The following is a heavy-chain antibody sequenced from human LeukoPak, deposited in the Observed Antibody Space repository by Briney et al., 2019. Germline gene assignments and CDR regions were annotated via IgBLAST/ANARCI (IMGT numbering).Heavy chain of an antibody. Sequence: AGGSLRLSCAASGFTFSSYAMSWVRQAPGKGLEWVSAISGSGGSTYYADSVKGRFTISRDNSKNTLYLQMNSLRAEDTAVYYCAKVPDDFWPEYYFDYWGQGTLVTVSS. CDR3: AKVPDDFWPEYYFDY. J-gene: IGHJ4*02. CDR2: ISGSGGST. V-gene: IGHV3-23*01. D-gene: IGHD3-3*01. CDR1: GFTFSSYA.